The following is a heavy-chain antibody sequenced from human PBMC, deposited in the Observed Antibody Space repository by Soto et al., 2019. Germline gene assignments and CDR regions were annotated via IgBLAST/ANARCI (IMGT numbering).Heavy chain of an antibody. CDR1: GYHFANYW. J-gene: IGHJ3*01. D-gene: IGHD1-26*01. V-gene: IGHV5-51*01. Sequence: GECLKISCKGSGYHFANYWIAWVRRMPEKGLERMGIFYPGDFNVKYSPSFQGQVIISVDKSVTTAYLQWSSLKASDTGMYYCARLISGSLDVWGRGTVFTVSS. CDR3: ARLISGSLDV. CDR2: FYPGDFNV.